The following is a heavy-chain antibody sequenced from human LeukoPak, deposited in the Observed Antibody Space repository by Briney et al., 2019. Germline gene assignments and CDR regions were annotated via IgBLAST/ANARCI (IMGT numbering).Heavy chain of an antibody. CDR2: ISYDGSNK. CDR3: ARDGSMVRGVIITDYGMDV. J-gene: IGHJ6*04. Sequence: PGRSLRLSCAASGFTLSSYAMHWVRQAPGKGLEWVAVISYDGSNKYYADSVKGRFTISRDNSKNTLYLQMNSLRAEDTAVYYCARDGSMVRGVIITDYGMDVWGKGTTVTVSS. D-gene: IGHD3-10*01. CDR1: GFTLSSYA. V-gene: IGHV3-30*04.